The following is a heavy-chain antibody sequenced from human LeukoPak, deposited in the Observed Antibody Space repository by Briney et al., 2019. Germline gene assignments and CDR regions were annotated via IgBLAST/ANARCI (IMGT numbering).Heavy chain of an antibody. CDR2: IIPIFGTA. CDR1: GGTFSSYA. J-gene: IGHJ4*02. Sequence: SVKVSCKASGGTFSSYAIIWVRQAPGQGLEWMGGIIPIFGTANYAQKFQGRVTITTDESTSTAYMELSSLGSEDTAVYYCARGRDWNYAHFDYWGQGTLVTVSS. V-gene: IGHV1-69*05. CDR3: ARGRDWNYAHFDY. D-gene: IGHD1-7*01.